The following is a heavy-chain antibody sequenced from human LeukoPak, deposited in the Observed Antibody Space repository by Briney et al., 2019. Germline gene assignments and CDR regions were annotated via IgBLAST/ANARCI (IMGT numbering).Heavy chain of an antibody. V-gene: IGHV3-74*01. Sequence: GGSLRLTCAASGFTFSSYWMNWVRQAPGKGLVWVSRIASDGSSTTYADSVKGRFSISRDNAKNTLYLQMNSLRVEDTAVYYCARGRPHGNDYWGQGTLVTVSS. CDR3: ARGRPHGNDY. CDR2: IASDGSST. CDR1: GFTFSSYW. D-gene: IGHD4-23*01. J-gene: IGHJ4*02.